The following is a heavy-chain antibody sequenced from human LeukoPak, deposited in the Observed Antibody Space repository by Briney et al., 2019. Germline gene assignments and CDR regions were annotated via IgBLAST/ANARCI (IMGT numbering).Heavy chain of an antibody. CDR2: IYCSRST. Sequence: SETLSLICTVSGGSLSSRSYYWGWIRQPPGKGLEWIGSIYCSRSTYYNPSLKVRVTISVSTSKNQISLKLISVNAADTAVYYCARHTIRGYDVSTLDYWGQGTLVTVSS. D-gene: IGHD5-12*01. CDR1: GGSLSSRSYY. V-gene: IGHV4-39*01. J-gene: IGHJ4*02. CDR3: ARHTIRGYDVSTLDY.